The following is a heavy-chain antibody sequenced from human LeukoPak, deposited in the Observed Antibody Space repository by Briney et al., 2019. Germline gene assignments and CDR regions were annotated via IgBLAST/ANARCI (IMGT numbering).Heavy chain of an antibody. D-gene: IGHD3-10*01. Sequence: SETLSLTCAVSGGSISSSNWWSWVRQPPGKGLEWIGEIYHSGSTNYKPSLKSRVTISLDKSKNQFSLNLTSVTAADTAVYYCAVLEGYYSGSGTYYWGRGTLVTVSS. CDR3: AVLEGYYSGSGTYY. CDR2: IYHSGST. V-gene: IGHV4-4*02. J-gene: IGHJ4*02. CDR1: GGSISSSNW.